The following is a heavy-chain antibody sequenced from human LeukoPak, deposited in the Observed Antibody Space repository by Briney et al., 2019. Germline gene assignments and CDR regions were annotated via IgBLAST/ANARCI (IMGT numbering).Heavy chain of an antibody. J-gene: IGHJ6*02. V-gene: IGHV4-4*07. CDR3: ARDSGRIAAVGTTHYYGMDV. Sequence: PSETLSLTCTAFGDSISNYYWSWLRQPAGKGLEWIGRFYSSGNVKYNSSLQSRVIVSVDTSKNQFSLKLTSVTAADTAVYYCARDSGRIAAVGTTHYYGMDVWGPGTTVAVSS. CDR2: FYSSGNV. CDR1: GDSISNYY. D-gene: IGHD6-13*01.